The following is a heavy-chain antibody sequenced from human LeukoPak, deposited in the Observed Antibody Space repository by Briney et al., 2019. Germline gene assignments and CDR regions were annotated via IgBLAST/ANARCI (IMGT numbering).Heavy chain of an antibody. Sequence: MSSETLSLTCAVSGYSISSGYYWGWIRQPPGKGLEWIGSIYHSGSTYYNPSLKSRVTISVDTSKNQFSLKLSSVTAADTAVYYCAREQQLVSLIDYWGQGTLVTVSS. D-gene: IGHD6-13*01. CDR1: GYSISSGYY. J-gene: IGHJ4*02. CDR2: IYHSGST. V-gene: IGHV4-38-2*02. CDR3: AREQQLVSLIDY.